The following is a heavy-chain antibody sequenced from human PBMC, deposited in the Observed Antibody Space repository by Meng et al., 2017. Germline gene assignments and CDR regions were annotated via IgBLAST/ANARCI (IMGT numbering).Heavy chain of an antibody. J-gene: IGHJ4*02. D-gene: IGHD6-19*01. CDR3: VFQPVAGTGYDY. CDR1: GFTFSSYA. V-gene: IGHV3-23*04. CDR2: ISGSGGST. Sequence: VELVVFDGVLCQLWGVRELSCAASGFTFSSYAMSWVRQAPGKGLEWVLAISGSGGSTYYADSVRGRFTISRDNSKNTLYLQMNSLRAEDTAVYYCVFQPVAGTGYDYWGQGTLVTVSS.